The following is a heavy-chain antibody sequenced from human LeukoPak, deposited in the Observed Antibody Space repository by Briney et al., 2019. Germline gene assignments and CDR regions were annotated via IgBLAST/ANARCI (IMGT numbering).Heavy chain of an antibody. CDR1: GGTFSSYA. V-gene: IGHV1-69*13. CDR2: IIPIFGTA. D-gene: IGHD3-22*01. J-gene: IGHJ4*02. Sequence: SVKVSCKASGGTFSSYAISWVRQAPGQGLEWMGGIIPIFGTANYAQKFQGRVTITADESTSTAYMELSSLRSEDTAVYYCARGQDNNYYDSSGYYMPSDYWGQGTLVTVSS. CDR3: ARGQDNNYYDSSGYYMPSDY.